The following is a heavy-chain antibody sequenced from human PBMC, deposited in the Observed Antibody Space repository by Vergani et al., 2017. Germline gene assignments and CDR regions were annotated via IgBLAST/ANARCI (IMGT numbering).Heavy chain of an antibody. J-gene: IGHJ6*02. Sequence: QVQLVQSGAEVKKPGASVKVSCKASGYTFTSYGISWVRQAPGQGLEWMGWISAYNGNTNYAQKLQGRVTMTTDTSTSTAYMELRRLRSEDTAVYYCARLPSATGTTNDYYYYGMDVWGQGTTVTVS. CDR1: GYTFTSYG. CDR3: ARLPSATGTTNDYYYYGMDV. V-gene: IGHV1-18*01. D-gene: IGHD1-1*01. CDR2: ISAYNGNT.